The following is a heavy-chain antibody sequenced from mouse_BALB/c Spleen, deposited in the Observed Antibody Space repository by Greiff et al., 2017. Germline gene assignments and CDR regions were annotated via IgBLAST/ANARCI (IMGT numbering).Heavy chain of an antibody. Sequence: QVQLQQSGPGLVAPSQSLSITCTVSGFSLTGYGVNWVRQPPGKGLEWLGMIWGDGSTDYNSALKSRLSISKDNSKSQVFLKMNSLQTDDTARYYCAREEIHRFYAMDYWGQGTSVTVSS. CDR1: GFSLTGYG. J-gene: IGHJ4*01. CDR2: IWGDGST. D-gene: IGHD2-14*01. CDR3: AREEIHRFYAMDY. V-gene: IGHV2-6-7*01.